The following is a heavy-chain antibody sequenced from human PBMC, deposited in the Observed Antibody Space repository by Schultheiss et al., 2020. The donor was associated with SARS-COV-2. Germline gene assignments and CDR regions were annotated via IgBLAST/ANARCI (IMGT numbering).Heavy chain of an antibody. J-gene: IGHJ4*02. Sequence: GGSLRLSCAASGFTFSDYYMSWIRQAPGKGLEWVAVISYDGSNKYYADSVKGRFTISRDNSKNTLYLQMNSLRAEDTAVYYCAKEVSSDYDLGGYWGQGTLVTVSS. D-gene: IGHD3-22*01. CDR1: GFTFSDYY. CDR3: AKEVSSDYDLGGY. CDR2: ISYDGSNK. V-gene: IGHV3-30*18.